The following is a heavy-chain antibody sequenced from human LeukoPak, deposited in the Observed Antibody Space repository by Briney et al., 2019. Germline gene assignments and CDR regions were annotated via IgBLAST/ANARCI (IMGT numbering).Heavy chain of an antibody. D-gene: IGHD6-6*01. CDR2: INHSGST. Sequence: SQTLSLTCTVSGGSISSYYWSWIRQPPGKGLEWIGEINHSGSTNYNPSLKSRVTISVDTSKNQFSLKLSSVTAADTAVYYCARALGVAARLSDYWGQGTLVTVSS. CDR3: ARALGVAARLSDY. V-gene: IGHV4-34*01. CDR1: GGSISSYY. J-gene: IGHJ4*02.